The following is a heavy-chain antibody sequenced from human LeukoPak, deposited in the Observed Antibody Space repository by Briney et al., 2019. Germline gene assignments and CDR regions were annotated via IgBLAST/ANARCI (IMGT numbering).Heavy chain of an antibody. CDR2: INPNSGGT. V-gene: IGHV1-2*02. J-gene: IGHJ6*02. Sequence: GASVKVSCKASGYTFTGYYMHWVRQAPGQGLEWMGWINPNSGGTNYAQKFQGRVTMTRDTSISTAYMELSRVRSDDTAVYYCARERYCSGGSCYYYYGMDVWGQGTTVTVSS. CDR3: ARERYCSGGSCYYYYGMDV. CDR1: GYTFTGYY. D-gene: IGHD2-15*01.